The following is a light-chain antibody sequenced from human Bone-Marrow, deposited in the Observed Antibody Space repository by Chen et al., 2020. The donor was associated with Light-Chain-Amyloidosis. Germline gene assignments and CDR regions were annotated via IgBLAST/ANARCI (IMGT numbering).Light chain of an antibody. CDR3: QQFNSYPRT. J-gene: IGKJ2*01. V-gene: IGKV1-13*02. CDR1: QGISSA. Sequence: AIQLPQAPSSLSASVGDRVTITCRASQGISSALAWYQQKPGKAPKLLIYDASSLESGVPSRFSGSGSGTDFTLTISSLQPEDFATYYCQQFNSYPRTFGQGTKLEIK. CDR2: DAS.